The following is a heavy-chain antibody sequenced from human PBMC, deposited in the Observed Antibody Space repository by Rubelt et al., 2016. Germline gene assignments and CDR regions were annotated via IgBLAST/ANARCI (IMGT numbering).Heavy chain of an antibody. CDR1: GGSISSSSYY. CDR2: IYYSGST. J-gene: IGHJ5*02. Sequence: QLQLQESGPGLVKPSETLSLTCTVSGGSISSSSYYWGWIRQPPGKGLEWIGSIYYSGSTYYNPSLKSRVAISVATSKNQFSLKLSSVTAADTAVYYCARADYYDSSGYHNWFDPWGQGTLVTVSS. V-gene: IGHV4-39*07. D-gene: IGHD3-22*01. CDR3: ARADYYDSSGYHNWFDP.